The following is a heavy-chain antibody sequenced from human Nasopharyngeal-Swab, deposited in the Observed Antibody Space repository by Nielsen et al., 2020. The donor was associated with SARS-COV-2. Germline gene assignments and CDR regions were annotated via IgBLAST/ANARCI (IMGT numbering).Heavy chain of an antibody. J-gene: IGHJ5*02. CDR2: ISQNSGT. CDR3: AKEGATGWFDP. V-gene: IGHV4-59*11. CDR1: GVSITSQY. Sequence: SETLPLTCSVSGVSITSQYWSWIRQPPGKGLEWIGYISQNSGTSYNPSLKSRVTIFMDTSKNQFSLRLRSVSAAGTAVYSCAKEGATGWFDPWGQGTLVTVSS.